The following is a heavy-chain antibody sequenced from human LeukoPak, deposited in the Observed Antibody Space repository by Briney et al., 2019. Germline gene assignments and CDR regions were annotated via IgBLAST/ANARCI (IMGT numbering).Heavy chain of an antibody. Sequence: PSETLSLTCTVSGGSIRSFYWNWIRQRPGKGLEWIGYIYHSGTTSYDRSLKSRVTISVDTSKNQFSLRLTSVTAADTAVYYCASQSEGMDVWGQGTTVIVSS. V-gene: IGHV4-59*08. CDR1: GGSIRSFY. J-gene: IGHJ6*02. CDR2: IYHSGTT. CDR3: ASQSEGMDV.